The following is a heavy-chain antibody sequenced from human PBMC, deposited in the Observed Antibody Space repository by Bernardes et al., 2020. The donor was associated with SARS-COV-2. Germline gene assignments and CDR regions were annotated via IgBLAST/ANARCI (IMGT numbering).Heavy chain of an antibody. D-gene: IGHD3-9*01. CDR3: ARDVGGTDWRFGFDV. CDR2: ISYDGSNK. V-gene: IGHV3-30*03. Sequence: GGSLRLSCAASGFTSFVMHWVRQAPGKGLEWISVISYDGSNKYYADSVKGRFTISRDNTRTSVFLQMESLRAEDTAVYYCARDVGGTDWRFGFDVWGPGTMVHVSS. J-gene: IGHJ3*01. CDR1: GFTSFV.